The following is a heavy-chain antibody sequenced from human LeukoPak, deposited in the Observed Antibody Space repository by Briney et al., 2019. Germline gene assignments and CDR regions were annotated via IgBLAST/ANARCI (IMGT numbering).Heavy chain of an antibody. Sequence: GASVKVSCKASGQSLTGYFIHWVRQAPGQGLEWVGRIDPNTGDTIYAQNFQGRVTVTSATSISTAYMELSRLTSDDTAVHFCARLGLHGSGTYYFFDYWGQGTLVTVSS. J-gene: IGHJ4*02. CDR2: IDPNTGDT. CDR3: ARLGLHGSGTYYFFDY. D-gene: IGHD3-10*01. V-gene: IGHV1-2*06. CDR1: GQSLTGYF.